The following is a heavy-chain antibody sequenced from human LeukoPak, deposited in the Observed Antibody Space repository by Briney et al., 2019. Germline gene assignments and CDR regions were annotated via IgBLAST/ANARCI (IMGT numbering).Heavy chain of an antibody. Sequence: GGSLRLSCAAPGFFFDNYAIHWVRQAPGKGLEWVSLISGDGGSTFYADSVRGRFTISRDNSKNTLYLQMGSLRVEDMAVYYCARLVNGGYFSWGQGTLVTVSS. J-gene: IGHJ5*02. CDR3: ARLVNGGYFS. CDR1: GFFFDNYA. CDR2: ISGDGGST. V-gene: IGHV3-43*02. D-gene: IGHD5-12*01.